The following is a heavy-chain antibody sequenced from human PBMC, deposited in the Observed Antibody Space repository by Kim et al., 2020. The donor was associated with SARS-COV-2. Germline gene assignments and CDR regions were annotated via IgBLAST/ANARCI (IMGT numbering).Heavy chain of an antibody. Sequence: ASVKVSCKASGYTFTSYAMHWVRQAPGQRLEWMGWINAGNGNTKYSQKFQGRVTMTRDTSASTAYMELSSLRSEDTAVYYCARAIYGSGSPPHIYWGQGTLVTVSS. V-gene: IGHV1-3*01. D-gene: IGHD3-10*01. J-gene: IGHJ4*02. CDR3: ARAIYGSGSPPHIY. CDR2: INAGNGNT. CDR1: GYTFTSYA.